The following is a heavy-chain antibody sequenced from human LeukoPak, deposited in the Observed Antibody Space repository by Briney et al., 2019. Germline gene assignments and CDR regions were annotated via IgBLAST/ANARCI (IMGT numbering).Heavy chain of an antibody. Sequence: GGSLRLSCAASGFTVSSNYMSWVRQAPGKGLEWVSVIYSGGSTYYADSVKGRFTITRDNSKNTLYLQMNSLRAEDTAVYYCARGRAPDYGLDYYGMDVWGQGTTVTVSS. CDR3: ARGRAPDYGLDYYGMDV. CDR2: IYSGGST. D-gene: IGHD4-17*01. CDR1: GFTVSSNY. V-gene: IGHV3-53*01. J-gene: IGHJ6*02.